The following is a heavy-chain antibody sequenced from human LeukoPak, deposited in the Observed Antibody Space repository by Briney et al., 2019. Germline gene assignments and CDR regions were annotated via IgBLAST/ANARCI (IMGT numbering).Heavy chain of an antibody. CDR1: GYTFTGYY. D-gene: IGHD6-6*01. CDR3: ARAGAKQLGRYYFDY. Sequence: ASVKVSCKASGYTFTGYYMHWVRQAPGQGLEWMGWINPNSGGTNYAQKFQGRVTMTRDTSISTAYMELSRLRSGDTAVYYCARAGAKQLGRYYFDYWGQGTLVTVSS. V-gene: IGHV1-2*02. CDR2: INPNSGGT. J-gene: IGHJ4*02.